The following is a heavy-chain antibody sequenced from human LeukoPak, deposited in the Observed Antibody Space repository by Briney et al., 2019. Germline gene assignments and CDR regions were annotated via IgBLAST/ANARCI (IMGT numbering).Heavy chain of an antibody. CDR1: GGTFSSYA. CDR3: ARDLRYYDSSGYYYVSDY. D-gene: IGHD3-22*01. V-gene: IGHV1-69*05. J-gene: IGHJ4*02. Sequence: ASVKVSCKASGGTFSSYAISWVRQAPGQGLEWMGRIIPIFGTANYAQKFQGRVTITTDESTSTASMELSSLRSEDTAVYYCARDLRYYDSSGYYYVSDYWGQGTLVTVSS. CDR2: IIPIFGTA.